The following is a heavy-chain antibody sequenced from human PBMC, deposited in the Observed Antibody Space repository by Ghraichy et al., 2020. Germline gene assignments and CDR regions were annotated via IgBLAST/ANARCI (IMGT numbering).Heavy chain of an antibody. D-gene: IGHD1-1*01. J-gene: IGHJ2*01. CDR2: IYSGGST. V-gene: IGHV3-66*01. CDR1: GFTVSSTY. CDR3: ARDSGWNDVGYGYFDL. Sequence: GALRLSCAASGFTVSSTYMSWVRQAPGKGLEWVSVIYSGGSTNHADSVKGRFTISRDNSKNTLYLQMNSLRAEDTAVYYCARDSGWNDVGYGYFDLWGRGTLVTVSS.